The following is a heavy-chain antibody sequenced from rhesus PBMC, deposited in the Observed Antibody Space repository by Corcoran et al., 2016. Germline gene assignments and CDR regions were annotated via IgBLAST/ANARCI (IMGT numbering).Heavy chain of an antibody. V-gene: IGHV3-59*01. J-gene: IGHJ4*01. CDR3: AGEGYSYGYFDY. Sequence: EVQLVESGGGLAKPGGSLRLSCAASGFTFSDHYMHWVRQASGKGVEWDSVSSSTGSSTWYADYVKGRFTISRENAKNTLYLQMDSLRAEDTAVYYCAGEGYSYGYFDYWGQGVLVTVSS. CDR1: GFTFSDHY. D-gene: IGHD5-36*01. CDR2: SSSTGSST.